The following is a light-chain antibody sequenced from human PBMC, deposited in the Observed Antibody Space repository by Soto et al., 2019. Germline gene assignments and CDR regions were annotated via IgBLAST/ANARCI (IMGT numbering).Light chain of an antibody. J-gene: IGKJ5*01. CDR2: AAS. V-gene: IGKV1-39*01. Sequence: DIQMPQSPSSLSASVGDRVTITCRASQRISYYLNWFQQKPGRAPKLLIYAASSLEAGVPSRYSGSGSGTDFTLTISSLQPEDFATYYCQQSYSTPFTFGQGTRLEIK. CDR1: QRISYY. CDR3: QQSYSTPFT.